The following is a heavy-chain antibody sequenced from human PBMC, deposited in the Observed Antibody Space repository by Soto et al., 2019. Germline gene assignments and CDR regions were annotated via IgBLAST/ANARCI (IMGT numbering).Heavy chain of an antibody. D-gene: IGHD3-10*01. CDR1: GYTLTRYG. CDR2: ISAYNGDT. J-gene: IGHJ5*02. Sequence: QVQLVQSGAEVKKPGASENVSCTASGYTLTRYGISWVRQAPGQGLEWMGWISAYNGDTKYAQKFQGRVTMTTDTSTSTVYMELGSLRSDDTAVYYCARDGSITMIRGTNWFDPWGQGTLVTVSS. CDR3: ARDGSITMIRGTNWFDP. V-gene: IGHV1-18*01.